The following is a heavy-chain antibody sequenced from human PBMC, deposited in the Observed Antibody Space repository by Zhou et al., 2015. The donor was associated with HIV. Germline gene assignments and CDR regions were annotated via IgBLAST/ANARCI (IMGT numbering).Heavy chain of an antibody. CDR3: ARAFWTAAAAIYYFDY. D-gene: IGHD2-2*01. V-gene: IGHV1-46*01. CDR1: GYTFTTYY. CDR2: INPSDGST. Sequence: QVQLVQSGAEVKKPGASVKVSCKASGYTFTTYYMHWVRQAPGQGLEWMGIINPSDGSTSYAQKFQGRVTMTRDTSTSTVYMELSSLRSEDTAVYYCARAFWTAAAAIYYFDYWGQGTLVTVSS. J-gene: IGHJ4*02.